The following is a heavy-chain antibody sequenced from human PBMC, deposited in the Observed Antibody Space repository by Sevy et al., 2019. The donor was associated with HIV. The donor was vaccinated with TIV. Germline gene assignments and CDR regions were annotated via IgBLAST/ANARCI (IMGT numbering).Heavy chain of an antibody. D-gene: IGHD6-6*01. CDR2: INPSGGST. J-gene: IGHJ6*02. CDR3: AREGYSSSSAHTYYYGMDX. V-gene: IGHV1-46*01. Sequence: ASVKVSCKASGYTFTSYYMHWVRQAPGQGLEWMGIINPSGGSTSYAQKFQGRVTMTRDTSTSTVYMELSSLRSEDTAVYYCAREGYSSSSAHTYYYGMDXWGQGTTVTVSS. CDR1: GYTFTSYY.